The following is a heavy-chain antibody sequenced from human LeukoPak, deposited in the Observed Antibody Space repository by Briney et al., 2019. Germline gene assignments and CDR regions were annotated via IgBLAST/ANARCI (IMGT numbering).Heavy chain of an antibody. CDR2: ISWNSGSI. D-gene: IGHD5-18*01. CDR3: ARDISSGGYGFDALDI. CDR1: GFSFEKHA. V-gene: IGHV3-9*01. Sequence: GGSLRLSCVGSGFSFEKHAMHWVRQFPGKGLEWVSRISWNSGSIGYAESVEGRFIISRDNAKNCLYLQMNSLRVEDTALYFCARDISSGGYGFDALDIWGQGTMVTVSS. J-gene: IGHJ3*02.